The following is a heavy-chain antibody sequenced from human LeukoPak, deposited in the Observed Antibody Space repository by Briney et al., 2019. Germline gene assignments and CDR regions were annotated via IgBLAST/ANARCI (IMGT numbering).Heavy chain of an antibody. CDR2: FDPEDGET. V-gene: IGHV1-24*01. J-gene: IGHJ4*02. CDR3: ATARVDYDILTGYYHYFDY. Sequence: ASVKASCKVSGYTLTELSMHWVRQAPGKGLEWMGGFDPEDGETIYAQKFQGRVTMTEDTSTDTAYMELSSLRSEDTAVYYCATARVDYDILTGYYHYFDYRGQGTLVTVSS. D-gene: IGHD3-9*01. CDR1: GYTLTELS.